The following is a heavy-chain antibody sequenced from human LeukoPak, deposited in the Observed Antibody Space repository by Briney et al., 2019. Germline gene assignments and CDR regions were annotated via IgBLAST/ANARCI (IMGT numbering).Heavy chain of an antibody. CDR2: ISGSGGST. CDR1: GFTFSSYG. V-gene: IGHV3-23*01. CDR3: AKGRKGVISAFDI. D-gene: IGHD3-10*01. Sequence: PGGSLRLSCAASGFTFSSYGMSWVRQAPGKGLEWVSAISGSGGSTYYADSVKGRFTISRDNSKNTLYLQMNSLRAEDTAVYYCAKGRKGVISAFDIWGQGTMVTVSS. J-gene: IGHJ3*02.